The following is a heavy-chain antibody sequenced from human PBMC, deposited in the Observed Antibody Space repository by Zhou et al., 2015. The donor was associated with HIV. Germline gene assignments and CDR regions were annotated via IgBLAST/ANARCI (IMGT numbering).Heavy chain of an antibody. CDR1: GGTFSSYT. CDR2: IIPILGIA. D-gene: IGHD2-2*01. J-gene: IGHJ5*02. V-gene: IGHV1-69*02. Sequence: QVQLVQSGAEVKKPGSSVKVSCKASGGTFSSYTISWVRQAPGQGLEWMGRIIPILGIANYAQKFQGRVTITADKSTSTAYMELSSLRSEDTAVYYCARGSRDCSSTSCYPGDWFDPWGQGTPGHRLL. CDR3: ARGSRDCSSTSCYPGDWFDP.